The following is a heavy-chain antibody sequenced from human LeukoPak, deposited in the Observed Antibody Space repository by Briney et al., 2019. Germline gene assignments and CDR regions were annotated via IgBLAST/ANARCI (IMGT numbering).Heavy chain of an antibody. J-gene: IGHJ4*02. CDR3: AKGTLGSCSGASCYPLDY. CDR1: GFTFSSYA. CDR2: ITDSGINT. V-gene: IGHV3-23*01. Sequence: PGASLRLSCAASGFTFSSYAMGWVRQAPVKGMGWVSVITDSGINTYYTDSVKGRFTISRDNSKNTLYLQMNSLRAEDTAVYYCAKGTLGSCSGASCYPLDYWGQGTLVTVSS. D-gene: IGHD2-15*01.